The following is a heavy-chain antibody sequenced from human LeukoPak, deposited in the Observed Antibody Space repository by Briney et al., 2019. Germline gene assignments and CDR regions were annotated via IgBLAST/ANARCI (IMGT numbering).Heavy chain of an antibody. V-gene: IGHV3-30*18. CDR1: GFTFSSYG. J-gene: IGHJ6*02. D-gene: IGHD3-3*01. CDR2: ISYDGSNK. CDR3: AKDLYDFWSGYSPSASYYYYGMVV. Sequence: GGSLRLSCAASGFTFSSYGMHWVRQAPGKGLEWVAVISYDGSNKYYADSVKGRFTISRDNSKNTLYLQMNSLRAEDTAVYYCAKDLYDFWSGYSPSASYYYYGMVVWGQGTTVTVSS.